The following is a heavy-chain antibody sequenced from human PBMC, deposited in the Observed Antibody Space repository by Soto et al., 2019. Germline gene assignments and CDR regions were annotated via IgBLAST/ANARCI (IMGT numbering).Heavy chain of an antibody. J-gene: IGHJ4*02. D-gene: IGHD6-13*01. CDR1: GFTCSNYL. CDR2: IKQDGSEK. CDR3: ARGISRWFPYCTY. V-gene: IGHV3-7*04. Sequence: PGGSLRLSCATSGFTCSNYLLSWVRQAPGKGLEWVANIKQDGSEKYYVDSVKGRFTISRDNAKNSLYLQMNSLRAEDTAVYYCARGISRWFPYCTYWGQGTLVTVSS.